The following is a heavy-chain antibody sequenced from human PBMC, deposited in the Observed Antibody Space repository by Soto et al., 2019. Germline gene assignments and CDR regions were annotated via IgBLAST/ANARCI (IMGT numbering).Heavy chain of an antibody. CDR2: IYYSGST. CDR1: GGTISSWY. CDR3: ARDQLEGNWLDP. J-gene: IGHJ5*02. Sequence: SETLSLTCTVSGGTISSWYWSWIRQPPGKGLEWIGYIYYSGSTNCNPSLKSRVTISVDTSKNQFSLKLSSVTAADTAVYYCARDQLEGNWLDPRSQGTLVTVSS. D-gene: IGHD1-1*01. V-gene: IGHV4-59*12.